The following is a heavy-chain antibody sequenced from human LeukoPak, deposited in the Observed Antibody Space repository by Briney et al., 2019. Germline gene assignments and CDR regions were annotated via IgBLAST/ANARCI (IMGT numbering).Heavy chain of an antibody. CDR3: ASAVFGSSWYVEYFQH. Sequence: SETLSLTCTVSGGSISSYYWSWIRQPPGKGLEWIGHIYYSGSTNYNPSLKSRVTISVDTSKNQFSLKLSSVTAADTAVYCCASAVFGSSWYVEYFQHWGQGTLVTVSS. CDR2: IYYSGST. D-gene: IGHD6-13*01. J-gene: IGHJ1*01. V-gene: IGHV4-59*01. CDR1: GGSISSYY.